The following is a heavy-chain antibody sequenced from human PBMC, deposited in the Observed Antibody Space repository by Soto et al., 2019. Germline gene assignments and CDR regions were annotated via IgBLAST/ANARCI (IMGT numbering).Heavy chain of an antibody. J-gene: IGHJ4*02. CDR2: ISYDGSNK. CDR1: GFTFSSYA. CDR3: ARDLTTVVTETFDY. Sequence: QVQLVESGGGVVQPGRSLSLSCAASGFTFSSYAMHWVRQAPGKGLEWVAVISYDGSNKYYADSVKGRFTISRDNSKNTLYLQMNSLRAEDTAVYYCARDLTTVVTETFDYWGQGTLVTVSS. V-gene: IGHV3-30-3*01. D-gene: IGHD4-17*01.